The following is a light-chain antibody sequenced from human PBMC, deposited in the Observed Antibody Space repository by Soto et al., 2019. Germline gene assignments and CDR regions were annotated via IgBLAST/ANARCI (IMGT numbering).Light chain of an antibody. CDR2: GAS. J-gene: IGKJ1*01. CDR1: PSVSSSY. V-gene: IGKV3-20*01. Sequence: EIVLTQSPGTLSLSPGQRATLSCRASPSVSSSYLAWYQQKPGQAPRLLIYGASSRATGIPDRFSVSGSGTDFTLTISRLEPEDFAVYYCHHYGTSPLTFGQGTKVEIK. CDR3: HHYGTSPLT.